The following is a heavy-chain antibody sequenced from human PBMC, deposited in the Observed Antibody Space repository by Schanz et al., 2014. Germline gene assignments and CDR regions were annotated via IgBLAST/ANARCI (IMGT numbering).Heavy chain of an antibody. V-gene: IGHV3-66*03. CDR1: GFTVNTNY. CDR2: MYINSGST. CDR3: AKVFHPYYGGNSFDN. Sequence: EVQLVESGGGLIQPGGSLRLSCAVSGFTVNTNYMSWVRQAPGKGLEWISSMYINSGSTQYADSVKGRFTISRDDSKNTRYLQMNSLRGDDTAVYYCAKVFHPYYGGNSFDNWGQGTLVTVSS. D-gene: IGHD4-17*01. J-gene: IGHJ4*02.